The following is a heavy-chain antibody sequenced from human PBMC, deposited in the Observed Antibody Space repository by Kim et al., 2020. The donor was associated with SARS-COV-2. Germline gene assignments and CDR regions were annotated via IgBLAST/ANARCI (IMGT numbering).Heavy chain of an antibody. CDR3: AKGIAAGGTRGGNFDY. V-gene: IGHV3-23*01. CDR2: ISGSGGST. CDR1: GFTFTSYA. J-gene: IGHJ4*02. Sequence: GGSLRLSCAASGFTFTSYAMSWVRQAPGKGLQWVSVISGSGGSTYYADSVKGRFTISRDNSKNTLYLQMNSLRAEDTAVYYCAKGIAAGGTRGGNFDYWGQGTLVTVSS. D-gene: IGHD6-13*01.